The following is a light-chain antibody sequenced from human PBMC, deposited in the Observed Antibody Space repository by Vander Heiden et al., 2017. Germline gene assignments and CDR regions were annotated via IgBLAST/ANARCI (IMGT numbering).Light chain of an antibody. CDR2: GAS. V-gene: IGKV3-20*01. J-gene: IGKJ2*01. CDR3: QQYGASPYT. Sequence: EIVLTQSPGPLSFSPGERATLTCRASQTININYLDWYQQRPGQAPRLLIYGASTRSNGIPDRFSGSGSGTDFTLTISRLEPEDFAVYSCQQYGASPYTFGQGTKLEIK. CDR1: QTININY.